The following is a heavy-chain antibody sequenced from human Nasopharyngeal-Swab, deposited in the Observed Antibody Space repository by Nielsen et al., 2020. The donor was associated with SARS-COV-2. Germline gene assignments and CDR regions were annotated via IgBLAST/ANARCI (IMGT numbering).Heavy chain of an antibody. V-gene: IGHV5-51*01. CDR3: AWKSSGWYGSYDY. CDR1: GSSFTSYW. CDR2: IYPGDSDT. Sequence: GGSLRLSCQGSGSSFTSYWIAWVRQMPGKGLEWMGIIYPGDSDTRYSPSFQGQVTISADKSINTAYLQWSSLKASDTAMYYCAWKSSGWYGSYDYWGQGTLVTVSS. J-gene: IGHJ4*02. D-gene: IGHD6-19*01.